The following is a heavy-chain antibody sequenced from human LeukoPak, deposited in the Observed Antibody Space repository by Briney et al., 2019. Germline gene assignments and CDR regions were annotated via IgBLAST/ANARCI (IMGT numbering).Heavy chain of an antibody. Sequence: PGGSLRLSCAASGFTFSSYAMHWVRQAPGKGLEWVAVISYDGSNKYYADSVKGRFTISRDNDKNLVHLQMNSLRAEDTAVYYCARGGGMRSWYDFDYWGQGTLVTVSS. CDR1: GFTFSSYA. J-gene: IGHJ4*02. CDR3: ARGGGMRSWYDFDY. CDR2: ISYDGSNK. V-gene: IGHV3-30*03. D-gene: IGHD6-13*01.